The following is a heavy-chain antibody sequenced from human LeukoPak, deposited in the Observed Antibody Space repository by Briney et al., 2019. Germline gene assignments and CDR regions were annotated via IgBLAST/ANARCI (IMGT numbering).Heavy chain of an antibody. CDR3: ARDRAAAGYSYYFDH. V-gene: IGHV3-30-3*01. D-gene: IGHD6-13*01. CDR1: GFTFSSYA. CDR2: ISYDGSNK. Sequence: GRSLRLSCAASGFTFSSYAMHWVRQAPGKGLEWVAVISYDGSNKYYADSVKGRFTISRDNSKNTLYLQMNSLRAEDTAVYYCARDRAAAGYSYYFDHWGQGTLVTVSS. J-gene: IGHJ4*02.